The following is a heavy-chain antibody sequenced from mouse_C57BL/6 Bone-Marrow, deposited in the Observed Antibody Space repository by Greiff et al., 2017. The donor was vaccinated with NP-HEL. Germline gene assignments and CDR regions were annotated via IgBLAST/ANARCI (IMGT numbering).Heavy chain of an antibody. CDR3: AKYTTVVAQRYYFDY. CDR1: GYTFTDYY. Sequence: QVQLQQSGAELVKPGASVKISCKASGYTFTDYYINWVKQRPGQGLEWIGKIGPGSGSTYYNEKFKGKATLTADKSSSTAYMQLSSLTSEDSAVFLCAKYTTVVAQRYYFDYWGQGTTLTVSS. V-gene: IGHV1-77*01. J-gene: IGHJ2*01. D-gene: IGHD1-1*01. CDR2: IGPGSGST.